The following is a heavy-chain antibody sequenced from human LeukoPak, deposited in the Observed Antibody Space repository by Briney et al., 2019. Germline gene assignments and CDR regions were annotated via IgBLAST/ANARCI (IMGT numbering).Heavy chain of an antibody. D-gene: IGHD3-22*01. J-gene: IGHJ3*02. CDR1: GGSISSYY. CDR3: ARTRITMTPGAFDI. V-gene: IGHV4-59*01. CDR2: IYYSGST. Sequence: AETLSLTCTVSGGSISSYYWSWIWQPPGKGLEWIGYIYYSGSTNYNPSLKSRVTISVDTSKNQFSLKLSSVTAADTAVYYCARTRITMTPGAFDIWGQGTMVTVSS.